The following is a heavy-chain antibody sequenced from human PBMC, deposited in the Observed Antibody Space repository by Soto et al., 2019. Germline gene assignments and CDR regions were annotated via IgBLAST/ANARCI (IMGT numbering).Heavy chain of an antibody. D-gene: IGHD1-1*01. CDR2: ISETSIAI. J-gene: IGHJ4*02. V-gene: IGHV3-48*02. CDR1: GFTFKTYS. CDR3: ATLQLGREEVFDS. Sequence: GGSLRLSCVASGFTFKTYSMNWVRQAPGKGLEWVSYISETSIAIYYRDSVKGRFTISRDNAKNTLYLQMNSLRDEDTAVYYCATLQLGREEVFDSWGQGTLVTVS.